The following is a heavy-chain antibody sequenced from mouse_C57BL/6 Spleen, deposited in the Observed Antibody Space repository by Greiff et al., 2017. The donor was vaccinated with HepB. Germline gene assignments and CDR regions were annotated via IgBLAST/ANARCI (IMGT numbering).Heavy chain of an antibody. V-gene: IGHV1-64*01. CDR2: IHPNSGST. D-gene: IGHD4-1*01. J-gene: IGHJ3*01. Sequence: QVHVKQSGAELVKPGASVKLSCKASGYTFTSYWMHWVKQRPGQGLEWIGMIHPNSGSTNYNEKFKSKATLTVDKSSSTAYMQLSSLTSEDSAVYYCAELGPFAYWGQGTLVTVSA. CDR1: GYTFTSYW. CDR3: AELGPFAY.